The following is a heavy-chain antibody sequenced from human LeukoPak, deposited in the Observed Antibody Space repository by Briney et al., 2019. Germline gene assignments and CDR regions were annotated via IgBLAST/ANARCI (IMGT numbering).Heavy chain of an antibody. Sequence: GRSLRLSCVASGFTFDDYAMHWVRQAPGKGLEWVSGISSNSENRGYADSVKGRFTISRDNAKNSLYLQMNSLRAEDTAVYYCARERYYYASRGIDYWGQGTLVTVSS. CDR3: ARERYYYASRGIDY. CDR1: GFTFDDYA. V-gene: IGHV3-9*01. J-gene: IGHJ4*02. D-gene: IGHD3-10*01. CDR2: ISSNSENR.